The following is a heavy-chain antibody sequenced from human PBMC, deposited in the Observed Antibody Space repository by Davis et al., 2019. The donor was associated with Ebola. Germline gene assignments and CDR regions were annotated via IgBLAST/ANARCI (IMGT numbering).Heavy chain of an antibody. Sequence: GESLKISCAASGFTFSGSAMHWVRQASGKGLEWVGRIRSKANSYATAYAASVKGRFTISRDDSKNTAYLQMNSLKTEDTAGYYCTRRAGNEYYDYGMDVWGQGTTVTVSS. J-gene: IGHJ6*02. V-gene: IGHV3-73*01. CDR1: GFTFSGSA. CDR2: IRSKANSYAT. D-gene: IGHD1-1*01. CDR3: TRRAGNEYYDYGMDV.